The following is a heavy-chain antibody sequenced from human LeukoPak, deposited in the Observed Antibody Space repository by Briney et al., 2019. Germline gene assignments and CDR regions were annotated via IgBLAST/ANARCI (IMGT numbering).Heavy chain of an antibody. V-gene: IGHV1-69*05. D-gene: IGHD2-2*01. Sequence: SVKVSCKASGGTFSSYAISWVRQAPGQGLEWMGGIIPIFGTANYAQKFQGRVTITTDESTSTAYMELSSLRSEDTAVYYCAIGVVPAAVYYYYMDVWGEGTTVTVSS. J-gene: IGHJ6*03. CDR1: GGTFSSYA. CDR2: IIPIFGTA. CDR3: AIGVVPAAVYYYYMDV.